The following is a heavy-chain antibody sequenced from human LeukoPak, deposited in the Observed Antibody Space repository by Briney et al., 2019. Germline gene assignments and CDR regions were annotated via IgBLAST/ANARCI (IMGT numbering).Heavy chain of an antibody. CDR2: ISDSGANT. J-gene: IGHJ4*02. V-gene: IGHV3-23*01. CDR1: GFTFNSYA. CDR3: ASRVGATDY. Sequence: GGSLRLSCAASGFTFNSYAMSWVRQAPGKGLEWVSAISDSGANTYYAVSVRGRFTISRDNLNSLRAEDTAVYYCASRVGATDYWGQGTLVTVSS. D-gene: IGHD1-26*01.